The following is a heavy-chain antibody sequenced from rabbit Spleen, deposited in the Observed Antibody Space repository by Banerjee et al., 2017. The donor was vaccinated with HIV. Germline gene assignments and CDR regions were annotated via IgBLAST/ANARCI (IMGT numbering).Heavy chain of an antibody. V-gene: IGHV1S40*01. CDR1: GFSFNSGYD. CDR2: IYAGSSGST. D-gene: IGHD4-1*01. Sequence: QSLEESGGGLVKPGASLTLTCKASGFSFNSGYDMCWVRQAPGKGLEWIACIYAGSSGSTYYASWAKGRFTISKTSSTTVTLQMTSLTAADTATYFCARDLAGVIGWNFNLWGPGTLVTVS. J-gene: IGHJ4*01. CDR3: ARDLAGVIGWNFNL.